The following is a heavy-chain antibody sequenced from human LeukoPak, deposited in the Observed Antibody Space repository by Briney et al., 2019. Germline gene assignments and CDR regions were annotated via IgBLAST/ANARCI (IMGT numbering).Heavy chain of an antibody. CDR1: GGSFRGYY. Sequence: SETLSLTCAVYGGSFRGYYWSWIRQPPGKGLEWIGEINIRGSTNYNPSLRSRVTISVDRSKNQFSLKLSSVTAADTAVYYCARTTIFGVVMTRPPSYGMDVWGQGTTVTVSS. D-gene: IGHD3-3*01. V-gene: IGHV4-34*01. CDR2: INIRGST. CDR3: ARTTIFGVVMTRPPSYGMDV. J-gene: IGHJ6*02.